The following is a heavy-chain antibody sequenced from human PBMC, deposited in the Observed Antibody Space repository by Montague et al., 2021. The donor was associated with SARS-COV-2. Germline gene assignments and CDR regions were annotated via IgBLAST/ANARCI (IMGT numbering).Heavy chain of an antibody. CDR1: GGSFSTYS. D-gene: IGHD3-10*01. CDR2: IHHGGST. J-gene: IGHJ6*03. Sequence: SETRSLTCAVHGGSFSTYSWNWIRQPPGKGLEWIGEIHHGGSTNYNPSLKSRVTISADTSKNQLSLKLTSVAAADTAIYYCARLGDGVVPSPILGVGPYYSYYYMDVWGKGTTVTVSS. CDR3: ARLGDGVVPSPILGVGPYYSYYYMDV. V-gene: IGHV4-34*01.